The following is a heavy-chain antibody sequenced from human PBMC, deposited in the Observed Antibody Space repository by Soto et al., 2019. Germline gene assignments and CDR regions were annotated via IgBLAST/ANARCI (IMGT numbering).Heavy chain of an antibody. CDR3: AREGAFPHYGSGHYYYCGMDV. CDR1: GGSVSSGSYY. Sequence: PSETLSLTCTVSGGSVSSGSYYWSWIRQPPGKGLEWIGYIYYSGSTNYNPSLKSRVTISVDTSKNQFSLKLSSVTAADTAVYYCAREGAFPHYGSGHYYYCGMDVWDQGTTVTVSS. D-gene: IGHD3-10*01. CDR2: IYYSGST. J-gene: IGHJ6*02. V-gene: IGHV4-61*01.